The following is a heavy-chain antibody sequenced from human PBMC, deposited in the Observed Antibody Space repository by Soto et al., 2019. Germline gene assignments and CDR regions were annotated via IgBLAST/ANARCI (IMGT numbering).Heavy chain of an antibody. V-gene: IGHV3-15*07. J-gene: IGHJ4*01. Sequence: GGSLRLSCAASGFTFSNAWINWVRQTPGKGLEWVGRVRSKTDGGTTDFAAPVKGRFAISRDDSKNMVYLEMNSLKTEDTAIYYCTTDSYITSIIVRFDYWGHGTLVTVSS. D-gene: IGHD3-22*01. CDR1: GFTFSNAW. CDR3: TTDSYITSIIVRFDY. CDR2: VRSKTDGGTT.